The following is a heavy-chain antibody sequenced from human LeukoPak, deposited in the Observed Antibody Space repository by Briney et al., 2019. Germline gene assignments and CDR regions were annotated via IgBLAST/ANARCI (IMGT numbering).Heavy chain of an antibody. Sequence: ASVKVSCKASGGTFSSYAISWVRQAPGQGLEWMGRIIPIFGTANYAQKFQGRVTITTDESTSTAYMELSSLRSEDTAVYYCARDNYGDYAVDYWGKGTLVTVSS. V-gene: IGHV1-69*05. CDR1: GGTFSSYA. J-gene: IGHJ4*02. CDR3: ARDNYGDYAVDY. D-gene: IGHD4-17*01. CDR2: IIPIFGTA.